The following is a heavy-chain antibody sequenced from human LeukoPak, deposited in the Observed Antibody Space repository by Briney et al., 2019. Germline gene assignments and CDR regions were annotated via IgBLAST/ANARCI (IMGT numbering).Heavy chain of an antibody. Sequence: GGSLRLSCAASGFTFSSYALSWVRQAPGKGLEWVSAISGSGFSTYYADSVKGRFTISRDDSKNTLYLQMNSLYYCARDIVATGYWGQGTLVTVSS. CDR1: GFTFSSYA. V-gene: IGHV3-23*01. CDR3: GY. D-gene: IGHD5-12*01. CDR2: ISGSGFST. J-gene: IGHJ4*02.